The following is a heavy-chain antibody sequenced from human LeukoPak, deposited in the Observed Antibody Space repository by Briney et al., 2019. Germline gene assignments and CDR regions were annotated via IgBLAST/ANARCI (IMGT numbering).Heavy chain of an antibody. CDR3: ARGYCGTTSCAFDY. V-gene: IGHV3-48*02. Sequence: GGSLRLSCAASGFTFSSYSINWVRQAPGKGLEWLSYISSSSTTIYYADSVKDRFTIPRDNARNSLYLQMNSLRDEDTAVYYCARGYCGTTSCAFDYWGQGTLVTVSS. CDR2: ISSSSTTI. J-gene: IGHJ4*02. CDR1: GFTFSSYS. D-gene: IGHD2-2*01.